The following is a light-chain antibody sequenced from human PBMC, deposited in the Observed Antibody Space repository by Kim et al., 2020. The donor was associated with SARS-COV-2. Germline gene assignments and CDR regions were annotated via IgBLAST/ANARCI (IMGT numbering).Light chain of an antibody. CDR2: VNSDGSH. CDR3: QTWGTPWV. CDR1: SGHSSHT. J-gene: IGLJ3*02. Sequence: QPVLTQSPSASASLGASVKLTCTLSSGHSSHTIAWHQRQAEKGPRYLMKVNSDGSHNKADGIPDRFSGSSSGAERYLTISSLQSDDEADYYCQTWGTPWVFGGGTKLTVL. V-gene: IGLV4-69*01.